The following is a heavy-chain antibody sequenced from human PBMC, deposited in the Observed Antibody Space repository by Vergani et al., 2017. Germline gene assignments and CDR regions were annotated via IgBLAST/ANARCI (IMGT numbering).Heavy chain of an antibody. Sequence: EVQLVQSGAEVKKPGATMKISCKVSGYTFTDHYMHWVKQAPGKGLEWMGLVDPEDGETIYEEKFKGRVTIAADTSTDTAHLELSSLRSEDTAVYYCATSNSGSYVGAFDFWGQGTMVTVSS. D-gene: IGHD1-26*01. J-gene: IGHJ3*01. CDR3: ATSNSGSYVGAFDF. V-gene: IGHV1-69-2*01. CDR2: VDPEDGET. CDR1: GYTFTDHY.